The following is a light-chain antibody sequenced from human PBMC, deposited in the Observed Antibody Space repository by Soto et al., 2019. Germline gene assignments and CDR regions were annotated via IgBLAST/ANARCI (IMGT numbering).Light chain of an antibody. J-gene: IGLJ2*01. V-gene: IGLV1-44*01. CDR2: SNN. CDR3: AAWDDSLNGVV. Sequence: QSVLTQPPSASGTPGQRVIISCSGSSSNIGSNTVNWYQQLPGTAPKLFIYSNNQRPSGVPDRFSGSKSGTSASLAISGLQSEDEADDYCAAWDDSLNGVVFGEGTKLTVL. CDR1: SSNIGSNT.